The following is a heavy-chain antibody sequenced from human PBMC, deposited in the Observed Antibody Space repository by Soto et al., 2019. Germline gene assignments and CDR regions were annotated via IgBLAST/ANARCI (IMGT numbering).Heavy chain of an antibody. CDR2: IGTAGAT. Sequence: PGGSLRLSCAASGFTFRSYDMHWVRQAPGKGLEWVSAIGTAGATYYPGSVKGRFTISRENAKNSLYLQMNSLRVEDTAVYFCARGENWNYDYWGQGTLVTVSS. V-gene: IGHV3-13*01. J-gene: IGHJ4*02. CDR3: ARGENWNYDY. D-gene: IGHD1-1*01. CDR1: GFTFRSYD.